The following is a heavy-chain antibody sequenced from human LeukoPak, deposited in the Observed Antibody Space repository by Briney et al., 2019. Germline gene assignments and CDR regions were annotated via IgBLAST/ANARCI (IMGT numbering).Heavy chain of an antibody. CDR1: GGSISSYY. Sequence: SETLSLTCTVSGGSISSYYWSWIRQPPGKGLEWIGYIYYSGSTNYNPSLKGRVTISVDTSKNQFSLKLSSVTAADTAVYYCARAYCSSTSCYIGGWYYYYYGMDVWGQGTTVTVSS. V-gene: IGHV4-59*12. CDR3: ARAYCSSTSCYIGGWYYYYYGMDV. CDR2: IYYSGST. J-gene: IGHJ6*02. D-gene: IGHD2-2*02.